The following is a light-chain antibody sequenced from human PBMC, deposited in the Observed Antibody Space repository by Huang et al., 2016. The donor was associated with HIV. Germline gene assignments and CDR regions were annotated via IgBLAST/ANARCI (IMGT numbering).Light chain of an antibody. Sequence: DIVLTQSPATLSLSPGERATLSCRAGQSVGSCLAWYQQTPGQAPRPLVSDASHRATGIPARFSGSGSGTDFTLTISSLEPEDFAVYYCHQHSSWPGTFGQGTRVEIK. CDR1: QSVGSC. CDR2: DAS. V-gene: IGKV3-11*01. CDR3: HQHSSWPGT. J-gene: IGKJ1*01.